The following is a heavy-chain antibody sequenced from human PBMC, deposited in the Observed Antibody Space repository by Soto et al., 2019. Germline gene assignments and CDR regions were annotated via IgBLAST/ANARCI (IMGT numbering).Heavy chain of an antibody. D-gene: IGHD3-22*01. J-gene: IGHJ4*02. CDR3: AKRPHQQWLLPTYFDY. Sequence: GGSLRLSCAASGFTFSSYAMSWVRQAPGKGLEWVSAISGSGGSTYYADSVKGRFTISRDNSKNTLYLQMNSLRAEDTAVYYCAKRPHQQWLLPTYFDYWGQGTLVTVSS. V-gene: IGHV3-23*01. CDR2: ISGSGGST. CDR1: GFTFSSYA.